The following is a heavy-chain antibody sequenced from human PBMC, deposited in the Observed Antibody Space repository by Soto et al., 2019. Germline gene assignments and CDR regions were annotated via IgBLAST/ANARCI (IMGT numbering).Heavy chain of an antibody. CDR2: IYYTGST. J-gene: IGHJ5*02. CDR1: GGSISSGDYY. D-gene: IGHD4-17*01. CDR3: ARDLFLDYGGPTGWFDP. Sequence: PSETLSLTCTVSGGSISSGDYYWSWIRQPPGKGLEWIGYIYYTGSTYYNPSLKSRVTISVDTSKNQFSLRLSPVTAADTAVYYCARDLFLDYGGPTGWFDPWGQGTLVTVSS. V-gene: IGHV4-30-4*01.